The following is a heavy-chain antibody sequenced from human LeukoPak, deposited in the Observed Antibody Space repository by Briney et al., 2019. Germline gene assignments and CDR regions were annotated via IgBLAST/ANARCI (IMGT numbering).Heavy chain of an antibody. J-gene: IGHJ4*02. CDR2: IYNGDT. V-gene: IGHV4-39*01. D-gene: IGHD6-19*01. CDR3: ARNTSAWSPLGETQSAPHCFDS. Sequence: TSETLSLTCTVSGASISSNSFYWGWIRQPPGKGLEWIGTIYNGDTFYNPSLKSRVTMSVDTSASQFSLKLPSVTAADTAVYYCARNTSAWSPLGETQSAPHCFDSWGQGTLVTVSS. CDR1: GASISSNSFY.